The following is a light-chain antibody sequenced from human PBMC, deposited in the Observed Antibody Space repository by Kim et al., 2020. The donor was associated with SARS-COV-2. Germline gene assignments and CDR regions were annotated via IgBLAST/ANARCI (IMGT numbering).Light chain of an antibody. V-gene: IGKV1-5*01. CDR3: QQYNSYPLT. CDR1: QSISNW. Sequence: DIQMTQSPSTLSASVGDRVTITCRASQSISNWLAWYQQKPGKAPKLLIYDVSSLGSGVPSRISGSGSGTEFTLAISSLQSDDFATYYCQQYNSYPLTFGGGTKVDIK. J-gene: IGKJ4*01. CDR2: DVS.